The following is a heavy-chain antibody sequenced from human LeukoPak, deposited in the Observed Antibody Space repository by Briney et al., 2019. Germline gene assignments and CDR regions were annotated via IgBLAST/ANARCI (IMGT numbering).Heavy chain of an antibody. CDR1: GFAFSFYA. Sequence: GGSQRLSCAASGFAFSFYAMSWLRQPPGKGLEWVSTINANSGTTSYAASVRGRFTISRDNSKNTLYLQVNTLRADDTATYYCAKPISGGLAVTADWFHPWGQGTLVVVSS. CDR2: INANSGTT. D-gene: IGHD6-19*01. CDR3: AKPISGGLAVTADWFHP. V-gene: IGHV3-23*01. J-gene: IGHJ5*01.